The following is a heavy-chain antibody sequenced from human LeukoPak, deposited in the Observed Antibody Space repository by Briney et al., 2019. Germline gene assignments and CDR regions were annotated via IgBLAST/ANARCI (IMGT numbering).Heavy chain of an antibody. V-gene: IGHV4-38-2*02. Sequence: TSETLSLTCTVSGDSISRGYYWGWVRQPPGKGLEWIGSIYHRGSTFYNPSLQSRLTISVDTSENQFSLRLSSVTAADTAVYLCARVSVEGRDHPPRYYFDYWGPGILVTVSS. CDR3: ARVSVEGRDHPPRYYFDY. J-gene: IGHJ4*02. D-gene: IGHD3-10*01. CDR1: GDSISRGYY. CDR2: IYHRGST.